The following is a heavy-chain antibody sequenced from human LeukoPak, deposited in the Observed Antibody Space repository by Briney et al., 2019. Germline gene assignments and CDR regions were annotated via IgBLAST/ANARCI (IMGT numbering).Heavy chain of an antibody. CDR3: ARWAAAGRCFDY. J-gene: IGHJ4*02. V-gene: IGHV3-11*01. CDR1: GFTFSDYY. D-gene: IGHD6-13*01. Sequence: PGGSLRLSCAVSGFTFSDYYMSWIRQAPGKGLEWVSYISSGGSTISHADSVKGRFTISRDNAENSLYLQMNSLRAEDTAVYYCARWAAAGRCFDYWGQGTLVTVSS. CDR2: ISSGGSTI.